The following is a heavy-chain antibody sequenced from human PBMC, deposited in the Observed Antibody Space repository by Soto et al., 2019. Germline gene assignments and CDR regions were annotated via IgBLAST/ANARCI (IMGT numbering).Heavy chain of an antibody. CDR1: GYSFTSYC. CDR2: ICPGDSDT. CDR3: ARTGHLGYCSTTSCYLIFDP. V-gene: IGHV5-51*01. J-gene: IGHJ5*02. D-gene: IGHD2-2*03. Sequence: GESLKISCETSGYSFTSYCFAWVRQMPGKGLEWMGIICPGDSDTRYNPSFQGQVTISADKSSSTAYLQWHSLKASDTAMYYCARTGHLGYCSTTSCYLIFDPWGQGTLVTVSS.